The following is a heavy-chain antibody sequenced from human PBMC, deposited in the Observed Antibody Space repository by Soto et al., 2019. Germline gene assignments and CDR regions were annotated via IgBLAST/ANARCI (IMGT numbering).Heavy chain of an antibody. V-gene: IGHV4-39*01. Sequence: SETLSLTCTVSGGSISSSSYYWGWIRLPPGKGLEWIGSIYYSGSTYYNPSLKSRVTISGDTSKNQFSLQLSSVPATDTAVYSCARTKFYDFWSAHMGDWFAPWGQGTLVTVS. CDR3: ARTKFYDFWSAHMGDWFAP. CDR1: GGSISSSSYY. J-gene: IGHJ5*02. CDR2: IYYSGST. D-gene: IGHD3-3*01.